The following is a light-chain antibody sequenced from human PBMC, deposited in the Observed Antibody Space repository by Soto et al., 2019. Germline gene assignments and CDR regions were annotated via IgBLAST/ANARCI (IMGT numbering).Light chain of an antibody. CDR1: QSLSSN. V-gene: IGKV3-15*01. CDR3: QQYNKGWT. J-gene: IGKJ1*01. CDR2: SAS. Sequence: EIVMTQSPATLSVSPGETATLSCRASQSLSSNLAWYQQKPGQAPRLLIYSASTRATGIPGRFSGSGSGIEFTLTISSLQSEDFALYYCQQYNKGWTFGQGTKLEIK.